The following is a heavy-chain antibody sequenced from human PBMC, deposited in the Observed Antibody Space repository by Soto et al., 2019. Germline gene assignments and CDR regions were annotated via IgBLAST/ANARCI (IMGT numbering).Heavy chain of an antibody. Sequence: QVQLQESGPGLVKPSGTLSLTCAVSGGSISSSHWWTWVRQSPGKGLEYIGEISHSGTSNSNPSLKSRVTLASDKSKNHFSLTLTSVTAADTAVYYCARVVLTITRGAFDAWGQGTLVIVSS. V-gene: IGHV4-4*02. CDR1: GGSISSSHW. CDR3: ARVVLTITRGAFDA. CDR2: ISHSGTS. J-gene: IGHJ3*01. D-gene: IGHD3-9*01.